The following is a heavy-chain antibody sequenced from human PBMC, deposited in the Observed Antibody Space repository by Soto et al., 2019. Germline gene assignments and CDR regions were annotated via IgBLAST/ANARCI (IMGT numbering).Heavy chain of an antibody. V-gene: IGHV3-7*05. D-gene: IGHD3-10*01. Sequence: EVQLVESGGGLVQPGGSLRLSCAASGFTFSSYWMSWVRQAPGKGLEWVANIKQDGSEKYYVDSVKGRFTISRDNAKNSMYLKMNSLRAEDTAVYYCAGLDITMVRGVYYYYGMDVWGIGTTVTVSS. J-gene: IGHJ6*04. CDR1: GFTFSSYW. CDR2: IKQDGSEK. CDR3: AGLDITMVRGVYYYYGMDV.